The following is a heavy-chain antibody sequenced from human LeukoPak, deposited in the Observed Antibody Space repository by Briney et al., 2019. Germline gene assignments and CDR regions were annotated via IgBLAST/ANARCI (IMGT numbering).Heavy chain of an antibody. V-gene: IGHV3-9*01. CDR3: AKDMSHGVVGAPLDY. CDR2: ISWNSGSI. J-gene: IGHJ4*02. Sequence: PGGSLRLSCAASGFTFDDYAMHWVRQAPGKGLEWVSGISWNSGSIGYADSVKGRFTISRGNAKNSLYLQMNSLRAEDTALYYCAKDMSHGVVGAPLDYWGQGTLVTVSS. CDR1: GFTFDDYA. D-gene: IGHD1-26*01.